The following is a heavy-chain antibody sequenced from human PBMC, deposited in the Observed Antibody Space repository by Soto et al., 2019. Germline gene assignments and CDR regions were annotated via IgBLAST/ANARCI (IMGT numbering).Heavy chain of an antibody. CDR1: GFNFGDYA. Sequence: GGSLRLSCTASGFNFGDYAMSWFRQAPGKGLEWGGLIRDKTYGGTTEYAASVKGRFTISRDDSKSIAYMQMNSLKTEDTAVYYCARALRYCTSTACYFAFDIWGQGTMVTVSS. CDR2: IRDKTYGGTT. V-gene: IGHV3-49*03. J-gene: IGHJ3*02. CDR3: ARALRYCTSTACYFAFDI. D-gene: IGHD2-2*01.